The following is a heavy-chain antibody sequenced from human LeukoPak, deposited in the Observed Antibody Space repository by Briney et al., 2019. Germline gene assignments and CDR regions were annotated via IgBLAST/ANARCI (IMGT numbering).Heavy chain of an antibody. V-gene: IGHV3-66*01. D-gene: IGHD7-27*01. CDR3: AKDIDWGRFDV. CDR2: IYSGGST. CDR1: GFTVSSNY. Sequence: GGSLRLSCAASGFTVSSNYMSWVRQAPGKGLEWVSVIYSGGSTYYADSVKGRFTISRDNSKNTLYLQMDSLRAEDTAVYYCAKDIDWGRFDVWGRGTLVTVSS. J-gene: IGHJ2*01.